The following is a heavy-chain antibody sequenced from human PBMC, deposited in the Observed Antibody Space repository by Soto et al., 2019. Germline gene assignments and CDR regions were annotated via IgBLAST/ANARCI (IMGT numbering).Heavy chain of an antibody. Sequence: QIQLVQSGAAVKKPGASVKVSCKASGYNFFDYGVSWVRQAPAQGLEWMGWVSPKSGNTDYARKVQGRVPMTTDISTSTAYLELRGLISDDTGVYYCARGRTVASIGPLLVWGQGTLVSVSS. J-gene: IGHJ1*01. V-gene: IGHV1-18*01. CDR3: ARGRTVASIGPLLV. D-gene: IGHD1-1*01. CDR1: GYNFFDYG. CDR2: VSPKSGNT.